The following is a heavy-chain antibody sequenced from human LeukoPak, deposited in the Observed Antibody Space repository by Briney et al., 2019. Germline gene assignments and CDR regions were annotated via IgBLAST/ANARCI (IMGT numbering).Heavy chain of an antibody. CDR2: ISSSSSYI. CDR1: GFTFSSYS. J-gene: IGHJ6*02. CDR3: ARDRNSITGAHYYYYGMDV. Sequence: GGSLRLSCAASGFTFSSYSMNWIRQAPGKGLEWVSSISSSSSYIYYADSVKGRFTISRDNAENSLYLQMNSLRAEDTAVYYCARDRNSITGAHYYYYGMDVWGQGTTVTVSS. V-gene: IGHV3-21*01. D-gene: IGHD1-20*01.